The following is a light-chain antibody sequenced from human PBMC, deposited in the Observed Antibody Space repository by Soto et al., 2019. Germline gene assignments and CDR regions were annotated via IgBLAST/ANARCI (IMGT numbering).Light chain of an antibody. CDR2: AAS. J-gene: IGKJ1*01. Sequence: QMTQSPSSLSASVGDIVTITFRASQGIRNDLAWYQQKPGRAPRLLIFAASTLQSGVPSRFSGSGAGTDFTLTISSLQPEDFATYYCQNYDSVSSTTFGQGTKVDIK. V-gene: IGKV1-6*01. CDR1: QGIRND. CDR3: QNYDSVSSTT.